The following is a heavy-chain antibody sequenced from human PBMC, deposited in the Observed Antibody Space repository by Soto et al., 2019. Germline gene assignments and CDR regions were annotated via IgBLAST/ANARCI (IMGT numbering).Heavy chain of an antibody. V-gene: IGHV2-5*02. J-gene: IGHJ5*02. D-gene: IGHD1-26*01. CDR3: AHAYGGRSLT. CDR1: GFSLSTRNVG. Sequence: GPTLVNPTQPLTLTCTFSGFSLSTRNVGVGWIRQPPGKALEWLAVIYWDDSKTYRPSLESRLTITKDTSKNQVALTMTNMDPVDTATYFCAHAYGGRSLTWGQGTLVTVSS. CDR2: IYWDDSK.